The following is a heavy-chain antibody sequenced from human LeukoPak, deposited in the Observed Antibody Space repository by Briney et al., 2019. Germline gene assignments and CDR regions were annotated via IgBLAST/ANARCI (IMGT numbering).Heavy chain of an antibody. Sequence: SETLSLTCTVSGGSISGYYWSWIRQPPGKGLEWIGEINHSGSTNYNPSLKSRVTISVDTSKNQFSLKLSSVTAADTAVYYCARVPVMITFGGVIRAFYSHFDYWGQGTLVAVSS. CDR2: INHSGST. D-gene: IGHD3-16*01. V-gene: IGHV4-34*01. J-gene: IGHJ4*02. CDR1: GGSISGYY. CDR3: ARVPVMITFGGVIRAFYSHFDY.